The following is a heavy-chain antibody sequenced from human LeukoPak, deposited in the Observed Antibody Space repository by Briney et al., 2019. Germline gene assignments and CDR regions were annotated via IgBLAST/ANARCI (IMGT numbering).Heavy chain of an antibody. CDR2: INTDGSST. D-gene: IGHD3-9*01. V-gene: IGHV3-74*01. J-gene: IGHJ4*02. CDR3: AVLTGYYGV. Sequence: GGSLRLSCAASGFIFSSSWMHWVRQVPGRGLVWVSGINTDGSSTGYADSVKGRFTISRDNARDTVYLQMNSLGAEDTAVYYCAVLTGYYGVWGQGTLVTASS. CDR1: GFIFSSSW.